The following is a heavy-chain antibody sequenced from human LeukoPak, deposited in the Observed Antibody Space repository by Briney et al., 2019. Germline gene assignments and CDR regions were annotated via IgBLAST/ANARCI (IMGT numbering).Heavy chain of an antibody. Sequence: SETLSPTCTVSGYSISSGYYWGWIRQPPGKGLEWIGTIYHSGSAYYNPSLKSRVTISVDTSKNQFSLNLSSVTAADTAVYYCARDGYYYDSSGYNWGQGTLVTVSS. CDR2: IYHSGSA. J-gene: IGHJ4*02. D-gene: IGHD3-22*01. V-gene: IGHV4-38-2*02. CDR1: GYSISSGYY. CDR3: ARDGYYYDSSGYN.